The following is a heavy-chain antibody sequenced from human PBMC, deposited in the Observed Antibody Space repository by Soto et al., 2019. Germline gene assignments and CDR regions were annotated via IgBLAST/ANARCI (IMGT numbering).Heavy chain of an antibody. CDR3: ARDTVQVAATYYYYYYGMDV. CDR1: GFTFSSYG. CDR2: ISYDGSNK. D-gene: IGHD2-15*01. J-gene: IGHJ6*02. V-gene: IGHV3-30*03. Sequence: SLRLSCAASGFTFSSYGMHWVRQAPGKGLEWVAVISYDGSNKYYADSVKGRFTISRDNSKNTLYLQMNSLRAEDTAVYYCARDTVQVAATYYYYYYGMDVWGQGATVTVSS.